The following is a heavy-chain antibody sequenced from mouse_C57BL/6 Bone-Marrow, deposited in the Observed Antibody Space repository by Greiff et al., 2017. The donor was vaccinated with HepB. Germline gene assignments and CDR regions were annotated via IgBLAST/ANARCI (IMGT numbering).Heavy chain of an antibody. Sequence: QVQLKQSGPELVKPGASVKISCKASGYAFSSSWMNWVKQRPGKGLEWIGRIYPGDGDTNYNGKFKGKATLTADKSSSTAYMQLSSLTSEDSAVYFCARDAYYSNYDWFAYWGQGTLVTVSA. J-gene: IGHJ3*01. V-gene: IGHV1-82*01. D-gene: IGHD2-5*01. CDR2: IYPGDGDT. CDR3: ARDAYYSNYDWFAY. CDR1: GYAFSSSW.